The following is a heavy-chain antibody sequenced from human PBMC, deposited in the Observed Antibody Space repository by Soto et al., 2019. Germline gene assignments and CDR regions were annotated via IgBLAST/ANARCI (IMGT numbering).Heavy chain of an antibody. CDR3: APHVSCSGGSCQYDAFAI. V-gene: IGHV3-23*01. CDR1: GFTVSSHA. J-gene: IGHJ3*02. D-gene: IGHD2-15*01. Sequence: PGGSLRLSCEGSGFTVSSHAMSWIGQAPGKGPEWVSTVTADGGTYYADSVKGRFAMSRDTSENTLYLQMNSLGAEDTAAYYCAPHVSCSGGSCQYDAFAIRGQGTMVTVS. CDR2: VTADGGT.